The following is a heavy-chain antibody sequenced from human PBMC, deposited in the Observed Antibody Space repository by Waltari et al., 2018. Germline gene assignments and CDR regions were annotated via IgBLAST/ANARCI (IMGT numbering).Heavy chain of an antibody. D-gene: IGHD3-10*01. V-gene: IGHV1-69*01. CDR3: ASSELLWFGEPYNWFDP. Sequence: QVQLVQSGAEVKKPGSSVKVSCKASGGTFSSYAISWVRQAPGQGLEWMGGIIPIFGTANYAQKFQGRVTITADESTSTAYMELSNLRSEDTAVYYCASSELLWFGEPYNWFDPWGQGTLVTVSS. CDR1: GGTFSSYA. J-gene: IGHJ5*02. CDR2: IIPIFGTA.